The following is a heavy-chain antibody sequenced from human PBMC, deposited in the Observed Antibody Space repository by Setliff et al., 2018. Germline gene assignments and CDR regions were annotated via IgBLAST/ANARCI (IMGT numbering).Heavy chain of an antibody. D-gene: IGHD2-15*01. CDR2: ISSSSSYI. CDR3: ARDLGCSGGSCYLDYYYGMDV. V-gene: IGHV3-21*01. J-gene: IGHJ6*02. CDR1: GFTFSSYS. Sequence: PGGSLRLSCAASGFTFSSYSMNWVRQAPGKGLEWVSSISSSSSYIYYADSVKGRFTISRDNAKNSLYLQMNSLRAEDTAVYYCARDLGCSGGSCYLDYYYGMDVWGQGTTVTVSS.